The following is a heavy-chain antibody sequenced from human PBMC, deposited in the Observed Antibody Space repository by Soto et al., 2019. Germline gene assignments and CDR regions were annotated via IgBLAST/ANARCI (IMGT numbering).Heavy chain of an antibody. CDR1: GYTFTSYE. Sequence: QVQLVQSGAEVKKPGASVKVSCKASGYTFTSYEINWVRQATGQGLEWMGWMNPNSGDTGYAQKFQGRVIMTRNTPISTAYMELSSLRSEDTAVYYWARGELLWFGELLRWGQGTLVTVSS. J-gene: IGHJ4*02. V-gene: IGHV1-8*01. CDR3: ARGELLWFGELLR. D-gene: IGHD3-10*01. CDR2: MNPNSGDT.